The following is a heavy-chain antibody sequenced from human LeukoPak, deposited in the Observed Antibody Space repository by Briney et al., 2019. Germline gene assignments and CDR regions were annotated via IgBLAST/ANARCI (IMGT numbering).Heavy chain of an antibody. V-gene: IGHV3-23*01. CDR2: ISDSGGST. CDR3: AKDPDSYYYDSSGYNNWFDP. D-gene: IGHD3-22*01. Sequence: GGSLRLSCSASGFPFSSYAMHWVRQAPGKGLEYVSAISDSGGSTYYADSVKGRFTISRDNSKNTLYLQMNSLRAEDTAVYYCAKDPDSYYYDSSGYNNWFDPWGQGTLVTVSS. CDR1: GFPFSSYA. J-gene: IGHJ5*02.